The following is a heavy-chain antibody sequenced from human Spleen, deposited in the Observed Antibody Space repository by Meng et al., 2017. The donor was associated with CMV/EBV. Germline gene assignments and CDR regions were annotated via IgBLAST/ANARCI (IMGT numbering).Heavy chain of an antibody. CDR3: AIGPTARRKAWFDP. D-gene: IGHD6-25*01. Sequence: QVYVQQVGVGLLTPSETVSRTFSVYGRCFSGYYWSWIRQPPGKGLELIGKINHSGSTNYNPSLKSRVTISVDTSKNQFSLKLSSVTAAKTAVYYCAIGPTARRKAWFDPWGQGTLVTVSS. CDR2: INHSGST. J-gene: IGHJ5*02. V-gene: IGHV4-34*01. CDR1: GRCFSGYY.